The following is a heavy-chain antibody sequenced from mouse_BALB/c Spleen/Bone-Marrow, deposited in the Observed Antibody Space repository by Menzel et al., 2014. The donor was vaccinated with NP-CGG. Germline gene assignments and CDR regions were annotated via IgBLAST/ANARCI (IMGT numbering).Heavy chain of an antibody. J-gene: IGHJ4*01. V-gene: IGHV1-9*01. CDR2: ILPGSGST. Sequence: VKLQESGAELMKPGASMKISCKATGYTFSSYWIEWVKRRPGHGLEWIGEILPGSGSTNYNERFKGKATFTADTSSNTAYMQLSSLTSEDSAVYYCARAYYVNYDAMDYWGQGTSVTVSS. CDR1: GYTFSSYW. D-gene: IGHD2-10*01. CDR3: ARAYYVNYDAMDY.